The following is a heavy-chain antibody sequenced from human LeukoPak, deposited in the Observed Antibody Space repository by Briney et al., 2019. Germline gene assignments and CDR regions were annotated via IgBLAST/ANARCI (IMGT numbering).Heavy chain of an antibody. J-gene: IGHJ4*02. CDR3: ARHKGGDYYNPSDY. CDR1: GGSISISSYS. D-gene: IGHD4-17*01. Sequence: PSETLSLTCTVSGGSISISSYSWGWIRQPPGKGLEWIGCISHSGSTYYNPSLKSRVTISVDTSNNQFSLKLSSVTAADTAVYYCARHKGGDYYNPSDYWGQGTLVTVSP. CDR2: ISHSGST. V-gene: IGHV4-39*07.